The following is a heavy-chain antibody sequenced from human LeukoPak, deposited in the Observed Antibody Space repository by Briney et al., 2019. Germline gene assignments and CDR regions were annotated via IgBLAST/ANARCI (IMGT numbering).Heavy chain of an antibody. Sequence: ASVKVSCKASGYTFTSYYMHWVRQAPGQGLEWMGIINPSGGSTSYAQKSQSRVTMTRDTSTSTVYMELSSLRSEDTAVYYCARAGTSVTNWFDPWGQGTLVTVSS. CDR1: GYTFTSYY. CDR2: INPSGGST. CDR3: ARAGTSVTNWFDP. J-gene: IGHJ5*02. D-gene: IGHD4-11*01. V-gene: IGHV1-46*01.